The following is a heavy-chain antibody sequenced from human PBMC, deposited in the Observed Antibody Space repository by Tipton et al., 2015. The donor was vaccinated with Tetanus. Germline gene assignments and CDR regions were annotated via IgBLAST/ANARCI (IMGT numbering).Heavy chain of an antibody. CDR2: ISPFTGDT. Sequence: QSGPEVKKPGSSVKISCKASGVTLRRYALNWVRQAPGQGLEWVGWISPFTGDTEYAQNLQDRLILTTDTSTATAYVEVRSLTSDDTAVYYCARDRAVPVQAYGTDVWGQGTSVTVSS. J-gene: IGHJ6*02. V-gene: IGHV1-18*01. D-gene: IGHD6-19*01. CDR1: GVTLRRYA. CDR3: ARDRAVPVQAYGTDV.